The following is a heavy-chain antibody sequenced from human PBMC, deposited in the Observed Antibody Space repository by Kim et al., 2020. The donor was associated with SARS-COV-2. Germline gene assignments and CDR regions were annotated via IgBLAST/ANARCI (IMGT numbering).Heavy chain of an antibody. CDR2: ISSRSSTV. J-gene: IGHJ4*02. D-gene: IGHD3-16*01. Sequence: GGSLRLSCVASGFTFSTYSMNWVRQAPGKGLEWLSYISSRSSTVYYADSVKGRFTISRDNAKNSLYLQMVSLRDEDTAVYFCARRDDYTTRGLDYWGQGTLVTVSS. CDR3: ARRDDYTTRGLDY. V-gene: IGHV3-48*02. CDR1: GFTFSTYS.